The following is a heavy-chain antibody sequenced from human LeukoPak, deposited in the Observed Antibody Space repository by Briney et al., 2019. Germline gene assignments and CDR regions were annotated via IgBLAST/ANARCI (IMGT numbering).Heavy chain of an antibody. Sequence: PGGSLRLSCAASGFTFNSYSMNWVRQAPGKGLEWVAVISYDGSNKYYGDSVKGRFIISRDNSKNTLYLQMNSLRAEDTAVYYCAKILYYYDSRGFEDYWGQGTLVTVSS. CDR3: AKILYYYDSRGFEDY. D-gene: IGHD3-22*01. CDR1: GFTFNSYS. J-gene: IGHJ4*02. V-gene: IGHV3-30*18. CDR2: ISYDGSNK.